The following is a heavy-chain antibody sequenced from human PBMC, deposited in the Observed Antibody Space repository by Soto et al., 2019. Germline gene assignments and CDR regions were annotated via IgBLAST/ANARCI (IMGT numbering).Heavy chain of an antibody. V-gene: IGHV4-39*01. J-gene: IGHJ4*02. D-gene: IGHD6-19*01. CDR1: GGSISSSNYF. CDR3: ARRYGWLYFDY. CDR2: IYYTGNT. Sequence: SETLSLTCTVSGGSISSSNYFWGWIRQPPGKGLEWIGSIYYTGNTYFNPSLKSRVTISVDTSKNQFSLRLISVTAADTALYYCARRYGWLYFDYWGQGSLVTVSS.